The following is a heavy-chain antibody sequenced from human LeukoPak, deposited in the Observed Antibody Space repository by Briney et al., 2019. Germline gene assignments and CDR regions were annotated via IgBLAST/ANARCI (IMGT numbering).Heavy chain of an antibody. CDR1: GFTFSSYG. Sequence: PGGSLRLSCAASGFTFSSYGMHWVRQAPGQGLEWVAVISYDGSNKYYADSVKGRFTISRDNSKNTLYLQMNSLRAEDTAVYYGATPRWVPGNVVGPASPDVFHKWGQGTRVTVSS. J-gene: IGHJ3*02. V-gene: IGHV3-30*03. CDR3: ATPRWVPGNVVGPASPDVFHK. CDR2: ISYDGSNK. D-gene: IGHD2-2*01.